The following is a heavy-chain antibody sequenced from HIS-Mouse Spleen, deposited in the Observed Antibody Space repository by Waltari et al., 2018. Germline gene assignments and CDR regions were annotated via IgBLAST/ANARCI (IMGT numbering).Heavy chain of an antibody. CDR1: GGSISSSSYY. V-gene: IGHV4-39*07. D-gene: IGHD6-13*01. J-gene: IGHJ4*02. CDR2: IYYSGST. CDR3: ARDLIGSRAAAGDY. Sequence: QLQLQESGPGLVKPSETLSLTCTVSGGSISSSSYYWGWIRQPPGKGLEWIGSIYYSGSTYYNPSLKSRVTISVDTSKNQFSLKLSSVTAADTAVYYCARDLIGSRAAAGDYWGQGTLVTVSS.